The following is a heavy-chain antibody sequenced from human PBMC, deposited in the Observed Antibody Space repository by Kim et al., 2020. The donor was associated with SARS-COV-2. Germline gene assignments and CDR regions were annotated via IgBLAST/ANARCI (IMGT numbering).Heavy chain of an antibody. J-gene: IGHJ4*02. CDR2: IIPILGIA. Sequence: SVKVSCKASGGTFSSYAISWVRQAPGQGLEWMGRIIPILGIANYAQKFQGRVTITADKSTSTAYMELSSLRSEDTAVYYCARDNLGRSSSGWNGIDYWGQGTLVTVSS. D-gene: IGHD6-19*01. V-gene: IGHV1-69*04. CDR1: GGTFSSYA. CDR3: ARDNLGRSSSGWNGIDY.